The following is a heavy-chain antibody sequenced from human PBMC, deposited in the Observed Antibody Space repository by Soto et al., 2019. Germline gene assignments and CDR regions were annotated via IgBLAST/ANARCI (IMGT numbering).Heavy chain of an antibody. CDR3: ARSTYLYDCSGYSLFDY. J-gene: IGHJ4*02. Sequence: ASVKVSGKASGYTFTSYGISWVRQAPGQGLEWMGWIGAYNGTTNYAQKLQGRVTMTSDTSTSTAYMELRSLRSDDTAVYYCARSTYLYDCSGYSLFDYCVEGTLVAVSS. D-gene: IGHD3-22*01. CDR2: IGAYNGTT. CDR1: GYTFTSYG. V-gene: IGHV1-18*01.